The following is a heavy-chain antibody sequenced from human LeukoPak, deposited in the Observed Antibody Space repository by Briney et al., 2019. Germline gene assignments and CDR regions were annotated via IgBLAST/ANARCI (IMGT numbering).Heavy chain of an antibody. CDR3: AKDLGSVVTPPSLDY. J-gene: IGHJ4*02. D-gene: IGHD4-23*01. CDR1: GFTVSSNY. Sequence: GGSLRLSCAASGFTVSSNYMSWVRQAPGKGLEWVSVIYSDNYTYYADSVKGRFTISRDNSKNTLYLQMNSLRAEDTAVYYCAKDLGSVVTPPSLDYWGQGTLVTASS. V-gene: IGHV3-53*01. CDR2: IYSDNYT.